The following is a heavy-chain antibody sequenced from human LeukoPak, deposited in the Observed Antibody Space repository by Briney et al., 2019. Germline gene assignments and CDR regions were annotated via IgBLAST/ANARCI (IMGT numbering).Heavy chain of an antibody. CDR2: IYYSGST. J-gene: IGHJ4*02. V-gene: IGHV4-39*01. CDR1: GGSISSSRYY. CDR3: ARLITGDRDY. Sequence: PSETLSLTCTVSGGSISSSRYYWGWIRQPPGKGLEWIGSIYYSGSTYYNPSLKSRVTISVDTSKNQFSLKLSSVTAADTAVYYCARLITGDRDYWGQGTLVTVSS. D-gene: IGHD3-16*01.